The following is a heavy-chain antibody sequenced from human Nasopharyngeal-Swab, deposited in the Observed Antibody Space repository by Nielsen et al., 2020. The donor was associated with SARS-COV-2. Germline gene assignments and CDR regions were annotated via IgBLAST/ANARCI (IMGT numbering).Heavy chain of an antibody. Sequence: SVKVSCKASGFTFTSSAMQWVRQARGQRLEWIGWIVVGSGNTNYAQKFQERVTITRDMSTSTAYMELSSLSSEDTAVYYCAAPYCSSTSCSDAFDIWGQGTMVTVSS. V-gene: IGHV1-58*02. CDR1: GFTFTSSA. D-gene: IGHD2-2*01. CDR2: IVVGSGNT. CDR3: AAPYCSSTSCSDAFDI. J-gene: IGHJ3*02.